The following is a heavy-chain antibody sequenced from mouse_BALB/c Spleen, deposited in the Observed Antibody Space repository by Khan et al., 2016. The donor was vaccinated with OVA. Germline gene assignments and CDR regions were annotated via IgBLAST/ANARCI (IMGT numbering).Heavy chain of an antibody. CDR2: ISTYYGDA. Sequence: QVQLKESGAELVRPGVSVRISCKGSGYTFTDFTMHWVKQSRAMSLEWIGVISTYYGDATYNQKFKDKATMTVDKSYSTAYMELARLTSEDSAIYYCTREGGGNRFAYWGQGTLVTVSA. CDR3: TREGGGNRFAY. V-gene: IGHV1S137*01. CDR1: GYTFTDFT. J-gene: IGHJ3*01.